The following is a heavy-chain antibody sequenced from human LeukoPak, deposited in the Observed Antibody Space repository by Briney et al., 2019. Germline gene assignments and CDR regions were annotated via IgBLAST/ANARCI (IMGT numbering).Heavy chain of an antibody. V-gene: IGHV4-61*02. CDR3: AREPPGY. CDR2: IYTNGGA. J-gene: IGHJ4*02. CDR1: GGSVTSGNYY. Sequence: SQTLSLTCTVSGGSVTSGNYYWNWIRQPAGKGLEWIGRIYTNGGASYNPSLKSRVTISIDASKNQFSLKLSSVTAADTAVYYCAREPPGYWGQGILVTVTS.